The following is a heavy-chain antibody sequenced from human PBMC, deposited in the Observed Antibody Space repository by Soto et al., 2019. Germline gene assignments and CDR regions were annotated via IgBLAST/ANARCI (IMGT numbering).Heavy chain of an antibody. CDR2: ISYDGSNK. V-gene: IGHV3-30*18. CDR1: GFTFSSYG. J-gene: IGHJ6*02. CDR3: AKDHFPSITIFGVVSDYYYYGMDV. D-gene: IGHD3-3*01. Sequence: PGGSLRLSCAASGFTFSSYGMHWVRQAPGKGLEWVAVISYDGSNKYYADSVKGRFTISRDNSKNTLYLQMNSLRAEDTAVYYCAKDHFPSITIFGVVSDYYYYGMDVWGQGTTVTVSS.